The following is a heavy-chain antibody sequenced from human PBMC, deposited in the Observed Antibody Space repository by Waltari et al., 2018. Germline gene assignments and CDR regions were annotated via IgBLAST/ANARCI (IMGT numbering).Heavy chain of an antibody. Sequence: EVQLVESGGGLVKPGGSMRLSCAASVFAFTTFGLSWVRQAPGKGLEWVSSSTDGGAYLYYADSVRGRFTVSIDNAKNSLHLQMNNLRAEDTAVYYCARALTTPNDFWGQGTLVTVSS. CDR2: STDGGAYL. D-gene: IGHD4-17*01. CDR3: ARALTTPNDF. J-gene: IGHJ4*02. V-gene: IGHV3-21*03. CDR1: VFAFTTFG.